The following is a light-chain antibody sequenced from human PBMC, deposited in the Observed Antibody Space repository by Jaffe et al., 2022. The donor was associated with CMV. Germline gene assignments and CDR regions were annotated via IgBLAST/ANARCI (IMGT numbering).Light chain of an antibody. Sequence: EIVLTQSPGTLSLSPGERATLSCRASQSVRSYLAWYQQHPGQSPRLLIYDASYRANGIPARFTGTGSGADFTLTISSLEPEDFAVYYCQQRSNWPWTFGQGTKVEIK. V-gene: IGKV3-11*01. CDR1: QSVRSY. J-gene: IGKJ1*01. CDR3: QQRSNWPWT. CDR2: DAS.